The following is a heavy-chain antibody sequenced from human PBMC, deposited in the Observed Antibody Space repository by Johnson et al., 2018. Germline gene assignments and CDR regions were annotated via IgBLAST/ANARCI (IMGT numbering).Heavy chain of an antibody. V-gene: IGHV3-9*01. Sequence: HWVRQAPGKGLEWVSGVTWDSGNLGYADSVKGRFPISRDNAKNSLYLQMNSLRPEATAFYYCVRDYHLLTGYAFDIWGQGTMVIVSS. CDR2: VTWDSGNL. D-gene: IGHD3-9*01. J-gene: IGHJ3*02. CDR3: VRDYHLLTGYAFDI.